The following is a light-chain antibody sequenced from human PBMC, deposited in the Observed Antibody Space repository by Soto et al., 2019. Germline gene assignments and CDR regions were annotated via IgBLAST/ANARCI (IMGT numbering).Light chain of an antibody. CDR3: KQVNYYPFT. CDR2: AAV. J-gene: IGKJ4*01. CDR1: QGISQY. Sequence: DIHLTQSPSLLSASVGDRVTITCRASQGISQYVAWYQQKPGKAHKLLVYAAVVLQDGVQSRFSGTGSATEFILIIKGLQPEDFVTYYCKQVNYYPFTFGGGTKVDIK. V-gene: IGKV1-9*01.